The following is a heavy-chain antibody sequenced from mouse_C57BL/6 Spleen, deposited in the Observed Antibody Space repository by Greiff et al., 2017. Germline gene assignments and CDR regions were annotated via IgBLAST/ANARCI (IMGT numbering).Heavy chain of an antibody. D-gene: IGHD1-1*01. CDR1: GFTFSSYA. Sequence: EVQRVESGEGLVKPGGSLKLSCAASGFTFSSYAMSWVRQTPEKRLEWVAYISSGGDYIYYADTVKGRFTISRDNARNTLYLQMSSLKSEDTAMYYCTRVRDYYGSSYWYFDVWGTGTTVTVSS. CDR2: ISSGGDYI. J-gene: IGHJ1*03. CDR3: TRVRDYYGSSYWYFDV. V-gene: IGHV5-9-1*02.